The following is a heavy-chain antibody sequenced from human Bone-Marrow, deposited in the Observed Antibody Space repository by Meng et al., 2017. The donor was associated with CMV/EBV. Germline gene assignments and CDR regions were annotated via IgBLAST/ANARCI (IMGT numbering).Heavy chain of an antibody. CDR1: GFTFSSYG. CDR3: AKDWYYYYGMDV. J-gene: IGHJ6*02. Sequence: GGSLRLSCAASGFTFSSYGMHWVRQAPGKGLEWVAFIRYDGSNKCYADSVKGRFTISRDNSKNTLYLQMNSLRAEDTAVYYCAKDWYYYYGMDVWGQGTTVTVSS. V-gene: IGHV3-30*02. CDR2: IRYDGSNK.